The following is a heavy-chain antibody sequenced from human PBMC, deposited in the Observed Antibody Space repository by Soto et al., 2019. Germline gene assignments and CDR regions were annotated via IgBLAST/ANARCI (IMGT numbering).Heavy chain of an antibody. CDR3: ARVVKAGDYGDYGRYYFDY. CDR2: ISAYSGNT. CDR1: GYTFTTYG. D-gene: IGHD4-17*01. V-gene: IGHV1-18*04. J-gene: IGHJ4*01. Sequence: QVQLVQSGAEVKKPGASVKVSCKASGYTFTTYGITWVRQAPGQGLEWMGWISAYSGNTNYAQKLQGRLTVTTDTSTYTAYMDLRSLRSDDEAVYYCARVVKAGDYGDYGRYYFDYWGHGTLVTVSS.